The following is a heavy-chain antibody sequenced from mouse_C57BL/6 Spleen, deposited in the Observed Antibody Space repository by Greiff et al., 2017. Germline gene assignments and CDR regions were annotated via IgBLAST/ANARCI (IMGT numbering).Heavy chain of an antibody. CDR3: ARYSGNSTSYYAMDY. Sequence: EVKLMESGGGLVQPGGSLSLSCAASGFTFTDYYMSWVRQPPGKALEWLGFIRNKANGYTTEYSASVKGRFTISRDNSQSILYLQMNALRAEDSATYYCARYSGNSTSYYAMDYWGQGTSVTVSS. J-gene: IGHJ4*01. V-gene: IGHV7-3*01. CDR2: IRNKANGYTT. D-gene: IGHD2-1*01. CDR1: GFTFTDYY.